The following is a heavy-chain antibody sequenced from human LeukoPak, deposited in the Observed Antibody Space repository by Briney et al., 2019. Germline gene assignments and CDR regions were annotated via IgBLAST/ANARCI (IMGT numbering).Heavy chain of an antibody. Sequence: GGSLRLSCAASGFTFSSYSMNWVRQAPGKGLEWVSSISSSSSYIYYADSVKGRFTISRDNSKNTLYLQMNSLRAEDTAVYYCAKDQRATSPYYYDSSGYYYDYWGQGTLVTVSS. CDR3: AKDQRATSPYYYDSSGYYYDY. CDR2: ISSSSSYI. J-gene: IGHJ4*02. CDR1: GFTFSSYS. D-gene: IGHD3-22*01. V-gene: IGHV3-21*04.